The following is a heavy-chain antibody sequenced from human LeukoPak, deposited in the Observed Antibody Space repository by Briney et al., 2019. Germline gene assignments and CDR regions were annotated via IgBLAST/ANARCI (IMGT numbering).Heavy chain of an antibody. Sequence: PSETLSLTCIVSGDSISGYYWNWIRQPAGKSLEWIGRIYTSGTTNYNPSLKSRVTMSVDTSKNQFSLKLSSVTAADTAVYYCARDRHNDSLWFDPWGQGTLVTVSS. J-gene: IGHJ5*02. V-gene: IGHV4-4*07. CDR1: GDSISGYY. D-gene: IGHD2-21*01. CDR3: ARDRHNDSLWFDP. CDR2: IYTSGTT.